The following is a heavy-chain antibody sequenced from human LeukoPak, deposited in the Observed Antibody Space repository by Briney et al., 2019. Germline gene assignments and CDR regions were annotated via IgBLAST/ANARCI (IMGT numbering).Heavy chain of an antibody. D-gene: IGHD3-22*01. J-gene: IGHJ4*02. V-gene: IGHV4-34*01. CDR2: INHSGST. CDR1: GGSFRGYY. CDR3: ARGRGRSYYYDSSGLYFDY. Sequence: KSSETLSLTCAVYGGSFRGYYWSWIRQPPGKGLEWIGEINHSGSTNYNPSLKSRVTISVDTSKNQFSLKLSSVTAADTAVYYCARGRGRSYYYDSSGLYFDYWGQGTLVTVSS.